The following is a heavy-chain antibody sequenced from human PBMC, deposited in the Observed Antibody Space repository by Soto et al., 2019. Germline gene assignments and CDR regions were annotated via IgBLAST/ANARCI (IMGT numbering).Heavy chain of an antibody. CDR1: GFTFSSYG. J-gene: IGHJ4*02. V-gene: IGHV3-30*18. D-gene: IGHD5-12*01. CDR2: ISYDGSNK. CDR3: AKGGIVAPPCIDY. Sequence: GGSLRLSCAASGFTFSSYGMHWVRQAPGKGLEWVAVISYDGSNKYYADSVKGRFTISRDNSKNTLYLQMNSLRAEDTAVYYCAKGGIVAPPCIDYWGQGTLVTVSS.